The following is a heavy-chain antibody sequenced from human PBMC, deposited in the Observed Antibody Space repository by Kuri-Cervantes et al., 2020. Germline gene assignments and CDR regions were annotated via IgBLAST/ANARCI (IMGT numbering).Heavy chain of an antibody. V-gene: IGHV3-23*01. J-gene: IGHJ6*04. CDR1: GFIFNSFV. CDR3: ARPYDYDSSPYYYYYYHMDV. CDR2: FIDRDGGT. D-gene: IGHD3-22*01. Sequence: GESLKISCAASGFIFNSFVMSWVRLAPGRGLEWVSTFIDRDGGTYYADTVKGRFTISGDKSKNSLYLQVNGLRAEGTAVYYCARPYDYDSSPYYYYYYHMDVWGKGTTVTVSS.